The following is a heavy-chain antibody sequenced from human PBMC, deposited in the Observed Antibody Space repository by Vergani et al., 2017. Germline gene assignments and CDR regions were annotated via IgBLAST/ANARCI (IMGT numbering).Heavy chain of an antibody. J-gene: IGHJ4*02. CDR1: GGSISNHY. D-gene: IGHD5-24*01. V-gene: IGHV4-59*11. Sequence: QVQLQESGPGLVKPSETLSLTCTVSGGSISNHYWSWIRQPPGKGLEWIGYIYYSGSTNYNPSLKSRVTISVDTSTNQFSLKLRSVTAADTAVYYCARRARRDGYSECFDYWGQGTLVTVSS. CDR2: IYYSGST. CDR3: ARRARRDGYSECFDY.